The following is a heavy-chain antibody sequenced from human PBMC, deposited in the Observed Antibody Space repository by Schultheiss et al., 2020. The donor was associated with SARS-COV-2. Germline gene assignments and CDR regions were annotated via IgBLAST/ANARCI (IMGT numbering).Heavy chain of an antibody. D-gene: IGHD6-13*01. CDR2: INPNSGNT. V-gene: IGHV1-2*02. J-gene: IGHJ6*02. CDR3: ARELYSSSWYNYYGMDV. Sequence: ASVKVSCKASGYTFTGYYMHWVRQAPGQGLEWMGWINPNSGNTGYAQKFQGRVTMTTDTSTSTAYMELRSLRSDDTAVYYCARELYSSSWYNYYGMDVWGQGTTVTVSS. CDR1: GYTFTGYY.